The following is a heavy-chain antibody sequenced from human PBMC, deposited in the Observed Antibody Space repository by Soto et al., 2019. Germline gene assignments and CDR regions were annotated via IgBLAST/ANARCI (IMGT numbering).Heavy chain of an antibody. J-gene: IGHJ6*02. CDR2: ISYDGSNK. V-gene: IGHV3-30*18. CDR1: GFTFSSYG. CDR3: AKADSSGNYYGMDV. D-gene: IGHD6-19*01. Sequence: PGGSLRLSCAASGFTFSSYGMHWVRQAPGKGLEWVAVISYDGSNKYYADSVKGRFTISRDNSKNTLYLQMNSLRAEDTAVYYCAKADSSGNYYGMDVWGQGTTVTVSS.